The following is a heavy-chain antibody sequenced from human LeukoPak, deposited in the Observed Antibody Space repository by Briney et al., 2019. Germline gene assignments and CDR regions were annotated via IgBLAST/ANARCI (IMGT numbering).Heavy chain of an antibody. CDR2: IRFDGTNK. CDR1: GFTFSTYG. CDR3: AKGYCSGSCYNGLDY. Sequence: PGGSLRLSCAASGFTFSTYGMHWVRQALGKGLEWVAFIRFDGTNKYYADSVKGRFAISRDSSKNTLYLQMNSLRAEDTAVYYCAKGYCSGSCYNGLDYWGQGTLVTASS. J-gene: IGHJ4*02. V-gene: IGHV3-30*02. D-gene: IGHD2-15*01.